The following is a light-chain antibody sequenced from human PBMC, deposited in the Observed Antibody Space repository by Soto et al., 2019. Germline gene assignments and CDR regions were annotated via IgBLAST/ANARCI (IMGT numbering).Light chain of an antibody. CDR2: DVK. J-gene: IGLJ1*01. CDR3: CSYAGSYTCG. CDR1: SSDVGGYNY. V-gene: IGLV2-11*01. Sequence: QSALTQPRSVSGSPGQSVTISCTGTSSDVGGYNYVSWYQQYPGKAPKVMIYDVKTRPSGVPDRFSGSKAGNTASLIISGLQAEDEAYYYCCSYAGSYTCGFGTGTKLTVL.